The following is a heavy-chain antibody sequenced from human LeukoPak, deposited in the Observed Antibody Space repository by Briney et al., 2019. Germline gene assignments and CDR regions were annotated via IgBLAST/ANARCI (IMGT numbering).Heavy chain of an antibody. CDR1: GFTFSSYD. CDR3: ARGGYCGSGMNGPGVRAFDI. D-gene: IGHD3-10*01. V-gene: IGHV3-13*01. J-gene: IGHJ3*02. Sequence: PGGSLRLSCAASGFTFSSYDMHWVRQPTGKGLEWVSAIGTTGDTYYPGSVKGRFTISRENAKNSLYLQMNSLRAGDTAVYYCARGGYCGSGMNGPGVRAFDIWGQGTMVTVSS. CDR2: IGTTGDT.